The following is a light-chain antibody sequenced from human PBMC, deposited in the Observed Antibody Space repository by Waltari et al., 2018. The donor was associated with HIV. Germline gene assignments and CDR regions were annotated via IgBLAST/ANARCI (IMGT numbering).Light chain of an antibody. V-gene: IGLV6-57*01. CDR2: EDN. CDR3: QSYDSRNHVV. CDR1: SGSVASNY. J-gene: IGLJ2*01. Sequence: NFMLTQSHSVSESPGKTVTISCTRSSGSVASNYVQWYQQRPGSSPTTVIYEDNQRPSGVPDRFSGSIDSSSNSASLTISGLKTEDEADYYCQSYDSRNHVVFGGGTKLTVL.